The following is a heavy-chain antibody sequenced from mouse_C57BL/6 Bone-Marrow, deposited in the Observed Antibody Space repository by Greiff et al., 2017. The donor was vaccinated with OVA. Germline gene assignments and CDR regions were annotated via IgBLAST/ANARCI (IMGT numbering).Heavy chain of an antibody. V-gene: IGHV1-55*01. CDR3: ARYSNYWFAY. D-gene: IGHD2-5*01. CDR1: GSTFTSYW. CDR2: IYPGSGST. J-gene: IGHJ3*01. Sequence: QVQLQQPGAELVKPGASVKMSCKASGSTFTSYWITWVKQRPGQGLEWIGDIYPGSGSTNYNEKFQSKATLTVDTSSSTAYMQLSSLTSEDSAVYYCARYSNYWFAYWGQGTLVTVSA.